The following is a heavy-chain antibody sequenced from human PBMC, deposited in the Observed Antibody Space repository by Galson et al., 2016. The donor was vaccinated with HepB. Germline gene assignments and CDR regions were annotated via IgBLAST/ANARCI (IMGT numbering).Heavy chain of an antibody. J-gene: IGHJ6*02. D-gene: IGHD2-15*01. CDR3: ARDTKGRVEVVLAANYYYYYGMDV. CDR1: GLSLSPYA. V-gene: IGHV3-23*01. Sequence: SLRLSCAGSGLSLSPYAMSWGRQAPGKGLEWVSGISASGGSKTYADSVRGRFIISRDNSNNKLFLQMNSLRAEDTAVYCCARDTKGRVEVVLAANYYYYYGMDVWGQGTTVTVSS. CDR2: ISASGGSK.